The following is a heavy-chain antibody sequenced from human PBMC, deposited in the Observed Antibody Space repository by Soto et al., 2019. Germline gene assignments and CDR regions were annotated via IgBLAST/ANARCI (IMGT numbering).Heavy chain of an antibody. D-gene: IGHD1-7*01. J-gene: IGHJ4*02. Sequence: SETLSLTCTVSGGSISSYDWSWIRQPPGKGLEWIGYIYYSGSTNYNPSLKSRVTISVDTSKNQFSLKLSSVTAADTAVYYCARAAYNWNYGATYYFDYWGQGTLVTVSS. CDR3: ARAAYNWNYGATYYFDY. CDR2: IYYSGST. V-gene: IGHV4-59*01. CDR1: GGSISSYD.